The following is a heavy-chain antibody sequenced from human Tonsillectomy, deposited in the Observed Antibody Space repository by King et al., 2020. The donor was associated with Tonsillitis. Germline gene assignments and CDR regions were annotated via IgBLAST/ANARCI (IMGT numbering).Heavy chain of an antibody. CDR3: SIPYYDILTGYYKDAFDI. CDR1: GFTFSSYA. Sequence: VQLVESGGGVVQPGRSLRLSCASSGFTFSSYAMHWVRQAPGKGLEWVAVISYDGSNKYYADAVKGRFTIPRDNSKNKLYLQMNSLRADDTAVYYCSIPYYDILTGYYKDAFDIWGQGTMVTVSS. D-gene: IGHD3-9*01. CDR2: ISYDGSNK. V-gene: IGHV3-30-3*01. J-gene: IGHJ3*02.